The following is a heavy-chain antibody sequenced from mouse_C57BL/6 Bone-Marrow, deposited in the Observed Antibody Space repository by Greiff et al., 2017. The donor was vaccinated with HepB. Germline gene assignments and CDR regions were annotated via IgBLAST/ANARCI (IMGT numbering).Heavy chain of an antibody. CDR3: ARSLTGTSYAMDY. J-gene: IGHJ4*01. Sequence: VQLQQSGAELVMPGASVKLSCKASGYTFTSYWMHWVKQRPGQGLEWIGEIDPSDSYTNYNQKFKGKSTLTVDKSSSTAYMQLSSLTSEDSAVYYCARSLTGTSYAMDYWGQGTSVTVSS. V-gene: IGHV1-69*01. D-gene: IGHD4-1*01. CDR1: GYTFTSYW. CDR2: IDPSDSYT.